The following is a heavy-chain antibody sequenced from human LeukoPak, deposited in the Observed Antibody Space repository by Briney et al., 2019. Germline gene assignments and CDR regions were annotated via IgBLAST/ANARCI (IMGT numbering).Heavy chain of an antibody. V-gene: IGHV3-20*04. CDR3: ARLGNYYYYYMDV. CDR1: GFTFDDYG. J-gene: IGHJ6*03. CDR2: INWNGGST. Sequence: GGSLRLSCAASGFTFDDYGMSWVRQAPGKGLEWVSGINWNGGSTGYADSAKGRFTISRDNAKNSLYLQMNSLRAEGTALYYCARLGNYYYYYMDVWGKGTTVTVSS.